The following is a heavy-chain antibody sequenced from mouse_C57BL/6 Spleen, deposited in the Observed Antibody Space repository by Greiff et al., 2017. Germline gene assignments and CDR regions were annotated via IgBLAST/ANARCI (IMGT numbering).Heavy chain of an antibody. CDR2: INPYNGGT. Sequence: SGPVLVKPGASVKMSCKASGYTFTDYYMNWVKQSHGKSLEWIGVINPYNGGTSYTQKFKGKATLTVDKSSSTAYMELNSLTSEDSAVYYCARDYSGYYAMDYWGQGTSVTVSS. CDR3: ARDYSGYYAMDY. D-gene: IGHD2-12*01. CDR1: GYTFTDYY. J-gene: IGHJ4*01. V-gene: IGHV1-19*01.